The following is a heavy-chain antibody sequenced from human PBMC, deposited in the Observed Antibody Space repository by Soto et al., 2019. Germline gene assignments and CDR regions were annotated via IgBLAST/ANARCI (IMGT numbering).Heavy chain of an antibody. J-gene: IGHJ4*02. V-gene: IGHV3-23*01. CDR1: GFTFSSYA. CDR3: AKAPKGNLVGATYYFDY. Sequence: PGGSLRLSCAASGFTFSSYAMSWVRQAPGKGLEWVSAISGSGGSTYYADSVKGRFTISRDNSKNTLYLQMNSLRAEDTAVYYCAKAPKGNLVGATYYFDYWGQGTLVTVSS. D-gene: IGHD1-26*01. CDR2: ISGSGGST.